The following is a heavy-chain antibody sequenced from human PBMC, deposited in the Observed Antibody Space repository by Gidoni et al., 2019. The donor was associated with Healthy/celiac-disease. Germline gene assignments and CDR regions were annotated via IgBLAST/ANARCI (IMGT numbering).Heavy chain of an antibody. V-gene: IGHV1-18*01. J-gene: IGHJ4*02. CDR2: ISAYNGNT. Sequence: QVQLVQSGAEVKQPGASVQVSCKASGYTFTSYGLSWVRQAPGQGLEWMGWISAYNGNTNYAQKPQGRVTMTTDTSTSTAYMELRSLRSDDTAVYYCARDGGLIWVWGSYRYGGYFDYWGQGTLVTVSS. CDR3: ARDGGLIWVWGSYRYGGYFDY. CDR1: GYTFTSYG. D-gene: IGHD3-16*02.